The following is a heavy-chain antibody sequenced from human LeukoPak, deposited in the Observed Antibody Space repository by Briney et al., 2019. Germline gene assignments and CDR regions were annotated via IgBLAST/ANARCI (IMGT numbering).Heavy chain of an antibody. CDR3: ARGFRYIGFAIAVPGTPYYFDY. V-gene: IGHV4-59*12. D-gene: IGHD6-19*01. J-gene: IGHJ4*02. CDR2: IYYSGST. CDR1: GGSISSYY. Sequence: SETLSLTCTVSGGSISSYYWNWIRQPPGKGLEWIGYIYYSGSTNYNPSLKSRVTISVDTSKNQFSLKLNSVTAADTAVYYCARGFRYIGFAIAVPGTPYYFDYWGQGTLVTVSS.